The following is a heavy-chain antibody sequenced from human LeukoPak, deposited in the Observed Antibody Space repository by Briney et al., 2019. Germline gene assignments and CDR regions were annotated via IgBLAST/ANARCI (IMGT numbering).Heavy chain of an antibody. Sequence: GGSLRLSCAASGFTFSNFGMHWVRQAPGKGLEWVSFIRYDAANTYYADFVKGRFTISRDNSKNTLYLQINSLRDEDTAVYYCANKVAHHLDSRGQGTLVTVSS. J-gene: IGHJ4*02. CDR1: GFTFSNFG. V-gene: IGHV3-30*02. CDR2: IRYDAANT. CDR3: ANKVAHHLDS.